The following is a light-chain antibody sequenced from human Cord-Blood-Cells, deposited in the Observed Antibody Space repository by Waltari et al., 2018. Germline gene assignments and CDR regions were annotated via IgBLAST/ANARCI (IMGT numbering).Light chain of an antibody. CDR2: GKN. Sequence: SSELTQDPAVSVALGQTVRITCQGDSLRSYYASWYQQKPGQAPVHVIYGKNNRPSGIPDRFSGSSSGNTAALTITGAQAEDEADYYCNSRDSSGNHLVVFGGGTKLTVL. CDR1: SLRSYY. J-gene: IGLJ2*01. V-gene: IGLV3-19*01. CDR3: NSRDSSGNHLVV.